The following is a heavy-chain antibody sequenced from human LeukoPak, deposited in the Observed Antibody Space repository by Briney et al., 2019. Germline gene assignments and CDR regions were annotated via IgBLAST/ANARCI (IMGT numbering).Heavy chain of an antibody. Sequence: GGSLRLSCAASGFTFSSYSMHWVRQAPGKGLEWVGGIRQDGSDQYYADSVKGQFTISRDNAKNSLYLQMNSLRAEDTAVYYCAREPDCSGGSCYSATTGPLDYWGQGTLVTVSS. CDR3: AREPDCSGGSCYSATTGPLDY. D-gene: IGHD2-15*01. V-gene: IGHV3-30*04. CDR1: GFTFSSYS. J-gene: IGHJ4*02. CDR2: IRQDGSDQ.